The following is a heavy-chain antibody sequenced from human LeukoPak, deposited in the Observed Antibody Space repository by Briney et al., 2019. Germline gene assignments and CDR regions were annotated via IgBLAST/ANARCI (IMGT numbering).Heavy chain of an antibody. V-gene: IGHV3-7*01. J-gene: IGHJ4*02. CDR1: GFTFSKYW. Sequence: GGSLRLSCAASGFTFSKYWMSWVRQAPGQGLEWVAYINQDGSQKYYVDSVRGRFTTSRDNAKNSLYLQMNSLRAEDTAVYYCYYDFWSGYLRFPFDYWGQGTLVTVSS. CDR3: YYDFWSGYLRFPFDY. CDR2: INQDGSQK. D-gene: IGHD3-3*01.